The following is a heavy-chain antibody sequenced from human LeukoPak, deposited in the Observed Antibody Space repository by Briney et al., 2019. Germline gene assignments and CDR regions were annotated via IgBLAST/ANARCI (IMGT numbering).Heavy chain of an antibody. CDR1: GFTFSSYS. J-gene: IGHJ4*02. D-gene: IGHD1-26*01. V-gene: IGHV3-21*01. Sequence: GGSLRLSCAASGFTFSSYSMNWVRQAPGKGLEWVSSISSSSSYIYYADSVKGRFTISRDNAKNSLYLQMNSLRAEDTAVYYRARGDGSYLGFDYWGQGTLVTVSS. CDR2: ISSSSSYI. CDR3: ARGDGSYLGFDY.